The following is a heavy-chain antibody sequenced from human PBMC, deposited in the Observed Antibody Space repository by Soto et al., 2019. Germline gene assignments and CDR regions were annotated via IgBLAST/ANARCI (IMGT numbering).Heavy chain of an antibody. V-gene: IGHV4-39*01. CDR3: ARLGIHCSSTSCQNFDY. D-gene: IGHD2-2*01. CDR1: GGSISSSSYY. CDR2: IYYSGST. J-gene: IGHJ4*02. Sequence: PSETLSLTCTVSGGSISSSSYYWGWIRQPPGKGLEWIGSIYYSGSTYYNPSLKSRVTISVDTSKNQFSLKLSSVTAADTAVYYCARLGIHCSSTSCQNFDYWGQGPRSPSPQ.